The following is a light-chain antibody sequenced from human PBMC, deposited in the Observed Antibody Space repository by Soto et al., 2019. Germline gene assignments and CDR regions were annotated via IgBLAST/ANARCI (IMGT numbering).Light chain of an antibody. V-gene: IGKV3-11*01. Sequence: EIVLTQSPATLSLSPGERATLSCRASQSVSSYLAWYQQKPGQSPRLLIFDASNRATGIPARFSGSGSATDFTLTISSLEPEDFAVYYCQQSSSWPPTLGGGTKVDIK. J-gene: IGKJ4*01. CDR1: QSVSSY. CDR3: QQSSSWPPT. CDR2: DAS.